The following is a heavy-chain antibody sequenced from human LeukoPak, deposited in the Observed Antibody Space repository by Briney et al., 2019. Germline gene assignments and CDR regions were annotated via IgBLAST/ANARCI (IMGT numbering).Heavy chain of an antibody. CDR1: GFTFSNYW. CDR2: INSDGSST. D-gene: IGHD3-3*01. V-gene: IGHV3-74*01. Sequence: GGSLRLSCAASGFTFSNYWMHWVRQAPGRGLVWVSRINSDGSSTSYADSVKGRFTISRDNAKNTLSLQMNSLRAEDTAVYYCARDYDFWSGFFDYWGQGTLVTVSS. CDR3: ARDYDFWSGFFDY. J-gene: IGHJ4*02.